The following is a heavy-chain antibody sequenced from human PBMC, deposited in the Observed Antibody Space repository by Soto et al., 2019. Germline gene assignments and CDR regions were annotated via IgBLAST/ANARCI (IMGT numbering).Heavy chain of an antibody. CDR3: AKLKGSSWSEGAFDI. J-gene: IGHJ3*02. Sequence: GGSLRLSCAASGFTFSSYAMSWVRQAPGKGLERVSAISGSGGSTYYADSVKGRFTISRDNSKNTLYLQMNSLRAEDTAVYYCAKLKGSSWSEGAFDIWGQGTMVTVSS. CDR1: GFTFSSYA. V-gene: IGHV3-23*01. D-gene: IGHD6-13*01. CDR2: ISGSGGST.